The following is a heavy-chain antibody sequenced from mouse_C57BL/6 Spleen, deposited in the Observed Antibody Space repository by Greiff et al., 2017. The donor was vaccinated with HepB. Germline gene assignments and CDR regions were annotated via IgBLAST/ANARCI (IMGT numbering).Heavy chain of an antibody. CDR2: INPGSGGT. V-gene: IGHV1-54*01. CDR3: ARGAYYSNYEDY. CDR1: GYAFTNYL. D-gene: IGHD2-5*01. Sequence: LEESGAELVRPGTSVKVSCKASGYAFTNYLIEWVKQRPGQGLEWIGVINPGSGGTNYNEKFKGKATLTADKSSSTAYMQLSSLTSEDSAVYFCARGAYYSNYEDYWGQGTTLTVSS. J-gene: IGHJ2*01.